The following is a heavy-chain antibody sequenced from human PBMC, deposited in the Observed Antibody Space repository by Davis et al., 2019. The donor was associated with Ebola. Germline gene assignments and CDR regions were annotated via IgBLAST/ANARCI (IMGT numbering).Heavy chain of an antibody. V-gene: IGHV4-59*12. J-gene: IGHJ3*02. D-gene: IGHD2-21*01. CDR1: GVSITTYF. Sequence: PSETLSLTCSVSGVSITTYFWSWIRQPPGKGLEWVGYIHHSGSANANPSLKSQVTFSIDTSKSQVSLKLTSVTAADTAVYYCARDTRPCGGDCYDDTFDMWGQGTMVIVSS. CDR2: IHHSGSA. CDR3: ARDTRPCGGDCYDDTFDM.